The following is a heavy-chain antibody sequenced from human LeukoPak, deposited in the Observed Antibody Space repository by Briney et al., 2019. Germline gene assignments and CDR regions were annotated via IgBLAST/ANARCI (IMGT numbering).Heavy chain of an antibody. Sequence: GASVKVSCKTSGGTFSNYAITWVRQAPGQGLEWMGGIIPIFGTVDYAQKFQGRVTMTRNTSISTAYMELSSLRSEDTAVYYCARGEARRFLEWLQRYYYGMDVWGQGTTVTVSS. CDR1: GGTFSNYA. J-gene: IGHJ6*02. CDR2: IIPIFGTV. V-gene: IGHV1-69*05. CDR3: ARGEARRFLEWLQRYYYGMDV. D-gene: IGHD3-3*01.